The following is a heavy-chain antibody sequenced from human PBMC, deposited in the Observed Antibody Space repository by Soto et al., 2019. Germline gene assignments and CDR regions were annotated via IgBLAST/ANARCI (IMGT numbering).Heavy chain of an antibody. D-gene: IGHD3-10*01. J-gene: IGHJ4*02. Sequence: ESVGGVVQPGKSLRLSCAGSGFTFSSYGMDWVRQAPGKGLEWVAVISYDGSNKYYADSVKGRFTISRDNSKNTLYLQMSSLRADDTAVYYCAKDRMGAGVRGYFDYWGQGTLVTVSS. V-gene: IGHV3-30*18. CDR3: AKDRMGAGVRGYFDY. CDR2: ISYDGSNK. CDR1: GFTFSSYG.